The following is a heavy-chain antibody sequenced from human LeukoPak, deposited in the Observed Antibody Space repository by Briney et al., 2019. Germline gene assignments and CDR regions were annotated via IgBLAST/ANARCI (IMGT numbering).Heavy chain of an antibody. D-gene: IGHD6-13*01. CDR1: GGSFSGYY. CDR2: ITHGGST. J-gene: IGHJ4*02. Sequence: PSETLSLTCAVYGGSFSGYYWSWIRRPPGKGLEWIGEITHGGSTNYNPSLKSRVTISVDTSKNQFSLELNSVTAADTAVYYCARGGWHSSSWYFDYWGQGTLVTVSS. V-gene: IGHV4-34*01. CDR3: ARGGWHSSSWYFDY.